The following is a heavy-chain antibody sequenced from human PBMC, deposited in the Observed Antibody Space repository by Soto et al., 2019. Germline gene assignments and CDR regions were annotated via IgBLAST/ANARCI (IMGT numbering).Heavy chain of an antibody. CDR2: IIPIFGTA. J-gene: IGHJ4*02. CDR3: ARDRPGYCISTSCYAGYFDY. Sequence: GASVKVSCKASGGTFSSYAISWVRQAPGQGLEWMGGIIPIFGTANYAQKFQGRVTITADESTSTAYMELSSLRSEDTAVYYCARDRPGYCISTSCYAGYFDYWGQGTLVTVSS. CDR1: GGTFSSYA. V-gene: IGHV1-69*13. D-gene: IGHD2-2*01.